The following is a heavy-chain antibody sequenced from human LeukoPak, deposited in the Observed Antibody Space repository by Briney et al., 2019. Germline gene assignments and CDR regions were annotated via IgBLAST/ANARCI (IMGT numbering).Heavy chain of an antibody. V-gene: IGHV3-33*06. CDR1: GFTFSSYG. CDR3: AKGGDIAARIPHGVDWFDP. D-gene: IGHD6-13*01. J-gene: IGHJ5*02. CDR2: IWYDGSNK. Sequence: GGSLRLSCAASGFTFSSYGMHWVRQAPGKGLEWVAVIWYDGSNKYYADSVKGRFTISRDNSKNTLYLQMNSLRAEDTAVYYCAKGGDIAARIPHGVDWFDPWGQGTLVTVSS.